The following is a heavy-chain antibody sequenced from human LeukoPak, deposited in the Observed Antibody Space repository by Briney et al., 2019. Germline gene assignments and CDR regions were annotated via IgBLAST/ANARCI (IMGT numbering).Heavy chain of an antibody. CDR3: ATGEGIEYFQH. J-gene: IGHJ1*01. D-gene: IGHD1-14*01. V-gene: IGHV3-30*03. CDR2: ISYDGSNK. Sequence: GGSLRLSCAASGFTFSSYGIHWVRQAPGKGLEWVAVISYDGSNKYYADSVKGRFTISRDNSKNTLYLQMNSLRAEDTAVYYCATGEGIEYFQHWGQGTLVTVSS. CDR1: GFTFSSYG.